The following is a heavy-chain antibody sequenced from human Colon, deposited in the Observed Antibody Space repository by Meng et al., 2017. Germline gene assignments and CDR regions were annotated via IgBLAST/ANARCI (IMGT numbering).Heavy chain of an antibody. CDR2: IYYSGST. J-gene: IGHJ5*02. CDR1: GGSISSSSYY. V-gene: IGHV4-39*01. D-gene: IGHD1/OR15-1a*01. CDR3: VRSRAWVRTGFDP. Sequence: QLQLQESGPGLVKPSETLSLTCTVSGGSISSSSYYWGWIRQPPGKGLEWIGNIYYSGSTYYNPSLKSRVTISVDTSKNQFSLKLSSVTAADTAVYYCVRSRAWVRTGFDPWGQGTLVTVSS.